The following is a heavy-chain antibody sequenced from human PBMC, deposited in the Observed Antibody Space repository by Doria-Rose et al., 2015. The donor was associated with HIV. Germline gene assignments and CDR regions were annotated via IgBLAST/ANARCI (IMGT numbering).Heavy chain of an antibody. CDR2: INHIGGT. CDR1: GGSFSGYY. J-gene: IGHJ4*02. Sequence: QVQLQQWGAGLLKPSETLSLTCAVYGGSFSGYYWSWIRQPPGKGLEWIGDINHIGGTKYNPSLKSRVTISVDKSKNQFSLKLNSVTAADTAVYYCAGKRRLYSYGSGSYYYFDYWGQGTLVTASS. V-gene: IGHV4-34*01. D-gene: IGHD3-10*01. CDR3: AGKRRLYSYGSGSYYYFDY.